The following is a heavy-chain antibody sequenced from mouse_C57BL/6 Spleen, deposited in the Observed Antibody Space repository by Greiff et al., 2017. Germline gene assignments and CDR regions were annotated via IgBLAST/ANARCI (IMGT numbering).Heavy chain of an antibody. Sequence: VQRVESGAELVRPGASVKLFCTASGFNIKDYYMHWVKQRPEQGLEWIGRIDPEDGDTENAPKFQGKATMTADTSSNTAYLPLSSLTSEDTAVYYCTSYYYNSVDYWGQGTSVTVSS. V-gene: IGHV14-1*01. J-gene: IGHJ4*01. D-gene: IGHD1-1*01. CDR3: TSYYYNSVDY. CDR2: IDPEDGDT. CDR1: GFNIKDYY.